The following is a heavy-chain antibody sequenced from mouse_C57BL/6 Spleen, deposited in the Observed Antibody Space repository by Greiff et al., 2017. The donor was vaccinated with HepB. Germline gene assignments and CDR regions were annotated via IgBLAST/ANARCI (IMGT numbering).Heavy chain of an antibody. J-gene: IGHJ4*01. CDR2: IDPANGNT. Sequence: EVQLQQSVAELVRPGASVKLSCTASGFNIKNTYMHWVKQRPEQGLEWIGRIDPANGNTKYAPKFQGKATITADTSSNTAYLQLSSLTSEDTAIYYCARRRDYYGSSYGDYAMDYWGQGTSVTVSS. D-gene: IGHD1-1*01. V-gene: IGHV14-3*01. CDR1: GFNIKNTY. CDR3: ARRRDYYGSSYGDYAMDY.